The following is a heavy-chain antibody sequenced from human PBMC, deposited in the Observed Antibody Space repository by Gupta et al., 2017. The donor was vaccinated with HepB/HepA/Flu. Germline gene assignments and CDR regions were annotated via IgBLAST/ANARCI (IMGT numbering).Heavy chain of an antibody. Sequence: EVHLVASGGGLVQRGVSVRLPCSASGLSARHKSMRWVRQAPVKGPEWVSLLSSAGSTYYADAVKGRFIISRDNSRDTLYLEMNNLGVDDTAVYFCARDLSEGWTYSVYWGRGTLVTVS. J-gene: IGHJ4*02. D-gene: IGHD2-15*01. CDR3: ARDLSEGWTYSVY. CDR1: GLSARHKS. V-gene: IGHV3-66*01. CDR2: LSSAGST.